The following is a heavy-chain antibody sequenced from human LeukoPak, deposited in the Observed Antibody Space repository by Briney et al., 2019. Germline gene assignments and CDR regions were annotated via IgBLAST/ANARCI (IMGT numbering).Heavy chain of an antibody. CDR2: ISYDGSNK. V-gene: IGHV3-30*03. CDR1: GFTFSSYG. CDR3: ARVGVWYSSDRYFDY. Sequence: GGSLRLSCAASGFTFSSYGMHWVRQAPGKGLEWVAVISYDGSNKYYADSVKGRFTISRDNSKNTLYLQMNSLRAEDTAVYYCARVGVWYSSDRYFDYWGQGTLVTVSS. J-gene: IGHJ4*02. D-gene: IGHD6-19*01.